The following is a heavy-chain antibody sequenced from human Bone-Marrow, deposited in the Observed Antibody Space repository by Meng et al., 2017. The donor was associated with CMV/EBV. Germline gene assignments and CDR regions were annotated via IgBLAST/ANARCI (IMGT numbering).Heavy chain of an antibody. Sequence: GSLRLSCAVYGGSFSGYYWSWIRQPPGKGLEWIGEINHSGSTNYNPSLKSRVTISVDTSKNQFSLKLSSVTAADTAVYYCARGHGKKLGLYYYYYYGMDVCGQRTTVAASS. D-gene: IGHD7-27*01. V-gene: IGHV4-34*01. CDR3: ARGHGKKLGLYYYYYYGMDV. J-gene: IGHJ6*01. CDR1: GGSFSGYY. CDR2: INHSGST.